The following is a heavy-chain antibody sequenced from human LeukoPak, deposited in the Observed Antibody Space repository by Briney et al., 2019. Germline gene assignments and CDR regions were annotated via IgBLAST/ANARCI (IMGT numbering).Heavy chain of an antibody. V-gene: IGHV3-23*01. J-gene: IGHJ3*02. CDR3: AATYGSGSRGDAFDI. D-gene: IGHD3-10*01. CDR2: ISGSGGTS. Sequence: GGSLRLSCLPSGFTFSNYAMTWVRQAPGKGLEWVSSISGSGGTSYYADSVKGRFTISRDSAKNMSFLQMNSLRAEDTAVYYCAATYGSGSRGDAFDIWGQGTMVTVSS. CDR1: GFTFSNYA.